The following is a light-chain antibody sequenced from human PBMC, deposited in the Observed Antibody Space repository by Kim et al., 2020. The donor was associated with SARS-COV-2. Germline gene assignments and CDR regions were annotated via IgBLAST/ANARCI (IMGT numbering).Light chain of an antibody. CDR3: QQYVSSPRT. Sequence: SPGERATRSCRASQTVRGNYVAWYRQKPGQAPRLLIHGASARATGIPDRFSGSGSGTDFTLTISRLEPEDFAMYYCQQYVSSPRTFGQGTKVDIK. J-gene: IGKJ1*01. V-gene: IGKV3-20*01. CDR1: QTVRGNY. CDR2: GAS.